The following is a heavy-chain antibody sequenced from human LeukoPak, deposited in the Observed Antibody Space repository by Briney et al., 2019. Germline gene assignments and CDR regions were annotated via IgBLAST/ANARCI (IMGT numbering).Heavy chain of an antibody. D-gene: IGHD3-9*01. J-gene: IGHJ3*02. V-gene: IGHV1-8*01. Sequence: ASVKVSCKASGNTFTSYDINWVRQATGQGLEWMGWMNPNSGNTGFAQKFQGGVSMTRNTSITTAYMELSSLRAEDTAIYWCARAFSTGYHSYDAFDMWGQGTMVTVSS. CDR1: GNTFTSYD. CDR2: MNPNSGNT. CDR3: ARAFSTGYHSYDAFDM.